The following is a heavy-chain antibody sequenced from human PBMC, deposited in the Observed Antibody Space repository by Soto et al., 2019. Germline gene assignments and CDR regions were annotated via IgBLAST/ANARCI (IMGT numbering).Heavy chain of an antibody. CDR1: GGSIGSGGYY. V-gene: IGHV4-31*03. J-gene: IGHJ4*02. Sequence: QVQLQESGPGLVKPSQTLSLTCTVSGGSIGSGGYYWSWIRQHPGEGLEWIANIYNRGSTYYNPSLKSRVTISLYTSKKQFSLKLSSVTAADTAVYYCARARYYSDSTGYPLFDYWGQGTLVTVSS. D-gene: IGHD3-22*01. CDR3: ARARYYSDSTGYPLFDY. CDR2: IYNRGST.